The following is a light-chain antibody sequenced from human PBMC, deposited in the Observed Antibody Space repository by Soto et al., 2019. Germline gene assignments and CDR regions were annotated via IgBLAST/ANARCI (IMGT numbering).Light chain of an antibody. Sequence: EVVMTQSPATLSVSPGERVTLSCGASQSIRSYLAWYQQKPGQAPRLLIYGASTRATGIPARFSGSGSGTEFTLTISSLQSEDFALYYCQQDHDWPPVTFGQGTRLE. V-gene: IGKV3-15*01. CDR3: QQDHDWPPVT. CDR2: GAS. J-gene: IGKJ5*01. CDR1: QSIRSY.